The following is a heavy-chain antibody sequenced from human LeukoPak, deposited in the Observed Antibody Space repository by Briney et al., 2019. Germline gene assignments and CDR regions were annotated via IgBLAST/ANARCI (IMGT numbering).Heavy chain of an antibody. D-gene: IGHD6-13*01. CDR2: ISYDGSNK. CDR1: GFTFSSYA. V-gene: IGHV3-30-3*01. CDR3: AREGSSSWPEYFQH. J-gene: IGHJ1*01. Sequence: PGGSLRLSCAASGFTFSSYAMHWVRQAPGKGLEWVAVISYDGSNKYYADSVKGRFTISRDDSKNTLYLQMNSLRAEDTAVYYCAREGSSSWPEYFQHWGQGTLVTVSS.